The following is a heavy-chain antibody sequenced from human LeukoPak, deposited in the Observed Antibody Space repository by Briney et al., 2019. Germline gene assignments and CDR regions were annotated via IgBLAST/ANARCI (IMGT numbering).Heavy chain of an antibody. CDR3: ARDPPLDYGDYGAFDI. CDR2: ISYDRSKK. V-gene: IGHV3-30*01. J-gene: IGHJ3*02. CDR1: GFTFSSYA. D-gene: IGHD4-17*01. Sequence: GGSLRLSCAASGFTFSSYAMHGVRQAPGKGLEGVAVISYDRSKKYYAHSVNRRFTTPRDNSNTPIYLQMNSLTAEDTAVCYCARDPPLDYGDYGAFDIWGQGTMVTLSS.